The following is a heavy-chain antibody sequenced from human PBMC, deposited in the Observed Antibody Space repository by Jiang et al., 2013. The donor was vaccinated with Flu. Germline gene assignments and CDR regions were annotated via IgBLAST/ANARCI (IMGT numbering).Heavy chain of an antibody. CDR1: GGSISSSSYY. V-gene: IGHV4-39*01. J-gene: IGHJ4*02. D-gene: IGHD7-27*01. Sequence: GSGLVKPSETLSLTCTVSGGSISSSSYYWGWIRQPPGRGLEWIGSIYYAGDTYYNPSLKSRVTISVDTSKNQFSLKLSSGTATDTAVYYCARLLNWGIYYFDNWGQGTLVTVSS. CDR2: IYYAGDT. CDR3: ARLLNWGIYYFDN.